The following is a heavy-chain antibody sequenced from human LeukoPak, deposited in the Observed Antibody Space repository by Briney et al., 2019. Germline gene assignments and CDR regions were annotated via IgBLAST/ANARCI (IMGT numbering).Heavy chain of an antibody. V-gene: IGHV3-21*06. CDR2: ITSSSTYI. CDR1: GFTFSTYN. J-gene: IGHJ6*03. CDR3: ARDPYSGNYGNDYYYYMDV. D-gene: IGHD1-26*01. Sequence: GGSLRLSCAASGFTFSTYNMNWVRHAPGKGLEWISSITSSSTYIYYADSVKGRYTISRDNAKNSLYLQMNSLSPDDTAVYFCARDPYSGNYGNDYYYYMDVWGKGTTVTISS.